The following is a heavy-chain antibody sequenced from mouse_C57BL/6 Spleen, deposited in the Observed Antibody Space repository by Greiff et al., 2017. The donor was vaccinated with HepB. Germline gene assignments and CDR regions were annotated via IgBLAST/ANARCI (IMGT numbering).Heavy chain of an antibody. J-gene: IGHJ3*01. Sequence: EVNVVESGGDLVKPGGSLKLSCAASGFTFSSYGMSWVRQTPDKRLEWVATISSGGSYTYYPDSVKGRFTISRDNAKNTLYLQMSSLKSEDTAMYYCARQGDYYGSSAYWGQGTLVTVSA. V-gene: IGHV5-6*01. CDR1: GFTFSSYG. CDR3: ARQGDYYGSSAY. D-gene: IGHD1-1*01. CDR2: ISSGGSYT.